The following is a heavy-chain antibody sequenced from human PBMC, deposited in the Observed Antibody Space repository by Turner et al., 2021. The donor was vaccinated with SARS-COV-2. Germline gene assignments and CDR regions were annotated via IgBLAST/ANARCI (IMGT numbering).Heavy chain of an antibody. CDR2: ISKSTSSI. CDR3: AREITASTYAMDV. CDR1: GFTFSSYS. V-gene: IGHV3-48*01. J-gene: IGHJ6*02. D-gene: IGHD3-10*01. Sequence: EVQLVESGGGLVQPGGSRRHSCAASGFTFSSYSMNWVRQAPGKGLEWVSFISKSTSSIYYADSVRGRFTISRDNAENSLYLQMNSLRAEDTAVYYCAREITASTYAMDVWGQGTTVTVSS.